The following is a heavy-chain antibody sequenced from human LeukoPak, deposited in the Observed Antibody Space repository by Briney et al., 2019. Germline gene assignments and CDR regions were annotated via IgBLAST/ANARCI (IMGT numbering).Heavy chain of an antibody. D-gene: IGHD6-13*01. CDR1: GGSISSYY. V-gene: IGHV4-4*07. Sequence: SETLSLTCTVSGGSISSYYWSWIRQPARKGLEWIGRIYTSGSTNYNPSLKSRVTMSVDTSKNQFSLKLSSVTAADTAVYYCAREGSYSTENWFDPWGQGTLVTVSS. CDR3: AREGSYSTENWFDP. CDR2: IYTSGST. J-gene: IGHJ5*02.